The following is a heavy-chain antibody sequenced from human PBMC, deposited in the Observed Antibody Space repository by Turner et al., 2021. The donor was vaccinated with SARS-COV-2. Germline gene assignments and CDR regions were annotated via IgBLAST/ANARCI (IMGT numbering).Heavy chain of an antibody. J-gene: IGHJ4*02. V-gene: IGHV1-69*01. CDR2: IVPILDTA. CDR1: GGTFISYA. CDR3: ARISAYDSSCYYFGY. D-gene: IGHD3-22*01. Sequence: QVQMVQSGADVKKPGSWEKVSCKASGGTFISYAITWVRQTPGQGLDLSGGIVPILDTADYAQKFQGRVTITADDATSTAYMERSSVRSEDMAVYYFARISAYDSSCYYFGYLGQGTLVTVSS.